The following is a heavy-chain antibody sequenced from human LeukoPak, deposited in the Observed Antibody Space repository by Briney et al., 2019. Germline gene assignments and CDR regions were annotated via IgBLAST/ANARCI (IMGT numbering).Heavy chain of an antibody. CDR3: ARDGDYDSSSYYYGYFDY. J-gene: IGHJ4*02. Sequence: GGSLRLSCAASGFTFSSYWMHWVRQAPGKGLVWVSHVNNDGSSTNYAESVKGRFTISRDTSKNTLYLQMNSLRAEDTAVYYCARDGDYDSSSYYYGYFDYWGQGTLVTVSS. CDR2: VNNDGSST. CDR1: GFTFSSYW. V-gene: IGHV3-74*01. D-gene: IGHD3-22*01.